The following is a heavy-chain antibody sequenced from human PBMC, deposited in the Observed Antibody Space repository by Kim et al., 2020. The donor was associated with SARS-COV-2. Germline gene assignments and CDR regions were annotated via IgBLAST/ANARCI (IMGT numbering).Heavy chain of an antibody. CDR2: IWYDGSNK. V-gene: IGHV3-33*01. D-gene: IGHD3-22*01. J-gene: IGHJ4*02. CDR3: ARDEGIVVVASYFDY. Sequence: GGSLRLSCAASGFTFSSYGMHWVRQAPGKGLEWVAVIWYDGSNKYYADSVKGRCTISRDNSKNTLYLQMNSLGAEDTAVYYCARDEGIVVVASYFDYWGQGTLVTVSS. CDR1: GFTFSSYG.